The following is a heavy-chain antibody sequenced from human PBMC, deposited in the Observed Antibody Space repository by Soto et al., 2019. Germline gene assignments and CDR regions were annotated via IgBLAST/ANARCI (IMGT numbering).Heavy chain of an antibody. D-gene: IGHD2-15*01. CDR2: IIPIFGTA. V-gene: IGHV1-69*01. CDR3: ARGYCSGGSCYPTYFQH. Sequence: QVQLVQSGAEVTKPGSSVKVSCKASGGTFSSYAISWVQQAPGQRLEWMGGIIPIFGTANYAQKFQGSVTITAGESPSRVYMELSSLRSAVTAVYYCARGYCSGGSCYPTYFQHWGQGTMVTVS. CDR1: GGTFSSYA. J-gene: IGHJ1*01.